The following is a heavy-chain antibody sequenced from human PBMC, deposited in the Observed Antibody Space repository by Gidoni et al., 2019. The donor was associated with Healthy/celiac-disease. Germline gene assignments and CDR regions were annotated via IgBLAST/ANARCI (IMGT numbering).Heavy chain of an antibody. Sequence: QVQLQQSGPGLVKPSQTLSLTCAISGDSVSSHSAAWNWIRQSPSRGLEWLGRTYYRSKWYNDYAVSVKSRITINPDTSRNQFSLQLNSVTPEDTAIYYCARDPPPTGEVAFDIWGQGTMVTVSS. CDR3: ARDPPPTGEVAFDI. J-gene: IGHJ3*02. CDR1: GDSVSSHSAA. D-gene: IGHD7-27*01. CDR2: TYYRSKWYN. V-gene: IGHV6-1*01.